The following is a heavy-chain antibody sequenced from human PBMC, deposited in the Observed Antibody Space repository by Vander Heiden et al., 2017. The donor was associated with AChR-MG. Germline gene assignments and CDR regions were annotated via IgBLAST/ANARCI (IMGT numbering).Heavy chain of an antibody. Sequence: QVQLVESGGGVVQPGRSLRISCAAPDFTLSNYAMHWVRQAPGKGLEWVALISSDGSNNYYADSVKGRFTISRDNSKNTLYLGMNSLRVEDTAVYYCAREPGSSSFAGYAFDIWGQGTMVTVSS. J-gene: IGHJ3*02. V-gene: IGHV3-30-3*01. CDR2: ISSDGSNN. D-gene: IGHD6-13*01. CDR1: DFTLSNYA. CDR3: AREPGSSSFAGYAFDI.